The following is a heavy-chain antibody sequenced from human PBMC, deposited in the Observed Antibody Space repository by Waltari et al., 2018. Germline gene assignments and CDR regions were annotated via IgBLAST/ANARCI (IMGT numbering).Heavy chain of an antibody. Sequence: QLQLQESGPGLVKPSETLSLTCTVSGCSISSSSYYWGLIRQPPGKGLEWIGSIYYSGSTYYNPSLKSRVTISVDTSKNQFSLKLSSVTAADTAVYYCARKPPYDILTGFLKNAFDIWGQGTMVTVSS. CDR3: ARKPPYDILTGFLKNAFDI. D-gene: IGHD3-9*01. V-gene: IGHV4-39*01. CDR1: GCSISSSSYY. J-gene: IGHJ3*02. CDR2: IYYSGST.